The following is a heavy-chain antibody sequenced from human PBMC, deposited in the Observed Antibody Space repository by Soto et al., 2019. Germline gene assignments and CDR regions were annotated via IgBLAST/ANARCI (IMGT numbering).Heavy chain of an antibody. Sequence: GASVKVSCKASGYTFTSSGISWVRQAPGQGLEWMGWISTDNGNTNYAQHLQGRVSMTTDTSTSTAYMELRSLRSDDTAVYYCAREFGGTTVTTNSYYYYGMDVWGQGTTVTV. V-gene: IGHV1-18*01. CDR3: AREFGGTTVTTNSYYYYGMDV. CDR2: ISTDNGNT. J-gene: IGHJ6*02. D-gene: IGHD4-17*01. CDR1: GYTFTSSG.